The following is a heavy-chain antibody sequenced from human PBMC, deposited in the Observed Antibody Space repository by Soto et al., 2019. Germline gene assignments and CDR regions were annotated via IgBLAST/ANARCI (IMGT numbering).Heavy chain of an antibody. Sequence: QVQLVESGGGVVKPGGSLRLSCAASGFTFSEYYMSWIRQAPGKGLEWVSYISSSGSTKYYADSVKGRFTLSRDNAKNSLYLQMNSLRAEDTAVYYCARGQYWFDPWGQGTLVTVSS. CDR2: ISSSGSTK. J-gene: IGHJ5*02. V-gene: IGHV3-11*01. CDR1: GFTFSEYY. CDR3: ARGQYWFDP.